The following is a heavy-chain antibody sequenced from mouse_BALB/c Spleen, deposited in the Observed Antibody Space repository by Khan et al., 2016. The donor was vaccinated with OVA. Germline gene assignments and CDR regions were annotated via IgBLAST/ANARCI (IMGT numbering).Heavy chain of an antibody. Sequence: VQLKQSGPSLVKPSQTLSLTCSVTGDSITSGYWNWIRKFPGNKLEYMGYISYSGSTYYNPSLKSRISITRDTSKNQYYLQLNSVTTEDTATYXCARAGYYGSSGTFDYWGQGTTLTVSS. J-gene: IGHJ2*01. CDR2: ISYSGST. V-gene: IGHV3-8*02. D-gene: IGHD1-1*01. CDR1: GDSITSGY. CDR3: ARAGYYGSSGTFDY.